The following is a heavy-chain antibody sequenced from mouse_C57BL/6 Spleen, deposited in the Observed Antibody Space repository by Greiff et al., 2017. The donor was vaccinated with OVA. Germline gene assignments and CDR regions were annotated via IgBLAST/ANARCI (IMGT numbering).Heavy chain of an antibody. Sequence: DVKLVESEGGLVQPGSSMKLSCTASGFTFSDYYMAWVRQVPEKGLEWVANINYDGSSTYYLDSLKSRFIISRDNAKNILYLQMSSLKSEDTATYYCARAAYYSPFDYWGQGTTLTVSS. CDR2: INYDGSST. D-gene: IGHD2-12*01. J-gene: IGHJ2*01. CDR1: GFTFSDYY. CDR3: ARAAYYSPFDY. V-gene: IGHV5-16*01.